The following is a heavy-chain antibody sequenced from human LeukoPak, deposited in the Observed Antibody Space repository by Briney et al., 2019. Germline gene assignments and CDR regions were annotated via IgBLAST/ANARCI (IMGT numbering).Heavy chain of an antibody. Sequence: ASVKVSCKASGGTLNSYVISWVRQAPGQGLEWMGGIIPISGTTNYAQKFQGRVTMTRDTSTSTVYMELSSLRSEDTAVYYCARDWYGSSNAPSDYWGQGPLVTVSS. J-gene: IGHJ4*02. CDR2: IIPISGTT. D-gene: IGHD1-26*01. CDR1: GGTLNSYV. V-gene: IGHV1-69*05. CDR3: ARDWYGSSNAPSDY.